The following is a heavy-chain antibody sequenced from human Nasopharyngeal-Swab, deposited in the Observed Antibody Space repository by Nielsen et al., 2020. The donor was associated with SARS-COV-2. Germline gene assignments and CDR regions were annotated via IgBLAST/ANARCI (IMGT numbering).Heavy chain of an antibody. J-gene: IGHJ3*02. V-gene: IGHV4-59*13. CDR2: IYYTVNT. D-gene: IGHD3-3*01. CDR1: GGSIGSYL. CDR3: ASAIGVKAFDI. Sequence: SETLSLTCTVSGGSIGSYLWSWIRQPPGKGLEWIGYIYYTVNTNYNPSLESRVTISMDKSRNQFSMKLSSVSAADTAVYFCASAIGVKAFDIWGQGTVVTVSS.